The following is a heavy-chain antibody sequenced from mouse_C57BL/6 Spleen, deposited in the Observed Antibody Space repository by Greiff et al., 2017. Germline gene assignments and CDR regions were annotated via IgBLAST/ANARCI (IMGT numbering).Heavy chain of an antibody. CDR1: GFTFSDYG. J-gene: IGHJ2*01. CDR3: ARRNYYGSSPFDY. D-gene: IGHD1-1*01. CDR2: ISSGSSTI. Sequence: EVHLVESGGGLVKPGGSLKLSCAASGFTFSDYGMHWVRQAPEKGLEWVAYISSGSSTIYYADTVKGRFTISRDNAKNTLFLQMTSLRSEDTAMYYCARRNYYGSSPFDYWGKGTTLTVSS. V-gene: IGHV5-17*01.